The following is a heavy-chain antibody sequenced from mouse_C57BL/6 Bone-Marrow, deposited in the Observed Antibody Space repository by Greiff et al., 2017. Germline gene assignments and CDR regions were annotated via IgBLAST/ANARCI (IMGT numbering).Heavy chain of an antibody. D-gene: IGHD2-1*01. CDR1: GFNIKDDY. CDR3: TTDGNYVEYYFDY. CDR2: IDPENGDT. V-gene: IGHV14-4*01. J-gene: IGHJ2*01. Sequence: EVQLQQSGAELVRPGASVKLSCTASGFNIKDDYMPWVKQRPEQGLEWIGWIDPENGDTEYASKFQGKATITADTSSNTAYLQLSSLTSEDTAVYYCTTDGNYVEYYFDYWGQGTTLTVSS.